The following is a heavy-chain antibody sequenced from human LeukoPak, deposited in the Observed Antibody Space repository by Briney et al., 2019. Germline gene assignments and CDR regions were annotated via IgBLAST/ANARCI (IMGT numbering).Heavy chain of an antibody. Sequence: SVKVSCKSSGGTFSSYAISWVRQAPGQGLEWMGRIIPILGIANYAQKFQGRVTITADKSTSTAYLELSSLRSEDTALYYCGRDPLAVAWYFDYWGQGTLVTVSS. D-gene: IGHD6-19*01. V-gene: IGHV1-69*04. CDR2: IIPILGIA. J-gene: IGHJ4*02. CDR1: GGTFSSYA. CDR3: GRDPLAVAWYFDY.